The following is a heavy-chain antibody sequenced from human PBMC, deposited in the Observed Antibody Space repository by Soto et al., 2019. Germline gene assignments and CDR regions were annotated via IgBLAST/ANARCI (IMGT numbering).Heavy chain of an antibody. Sequence: EVQLLQSGGGSVQRGGSLTLSCVGSGFTFEAYTLAWVRQAPGKGLEWGSDIKGPGPYTYYADSVKGRFTLSRDISRKTLYLEMNGLRVDDSGKYFCAKTGPETGALSAKIPYDYWGQGVLVSVSS. D-gene: IGHD2-2*02. CDR2: IKGPGPYT. CDR1: GFTFEAYT. J-gene: IGHJ4*02. V-gene: IGHV3-23*01. CDR3: AKTGPETGALSAKIPYDY.